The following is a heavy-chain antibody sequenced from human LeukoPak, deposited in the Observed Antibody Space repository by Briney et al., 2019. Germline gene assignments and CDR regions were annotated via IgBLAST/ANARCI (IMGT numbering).Heavy chain of an antibody. CDR2: IYYSGST. CDR1: GDSISTSSYY. D-gene: IGHD2-15*01. V-gene: IGHV4-39*02. CDR3: ARERDIVVVVAGTEYNWFDP. Sequence: NASETLSLTCSVSGDSISTSSYYWGWIRQPPGKGLEWIGTIYYSGSTYYNPSLTSRVTISVDTSKNQFSLKLSSVTAADTAVYYCARERDIVVVVAGTEYNWFDPWGQGTLVTVSS. J-gene: IGHJ5*02.